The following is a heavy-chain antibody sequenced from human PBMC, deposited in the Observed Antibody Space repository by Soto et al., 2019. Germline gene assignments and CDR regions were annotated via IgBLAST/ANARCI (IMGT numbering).Heavy chain of an antibody. Sequence: EVQLVESGGGLVQPGGSLRLSCVASGFTFSTDTMNWVRQAPGKGLEWVAHISVSGATRYYADSVKGGFTISRDNAKTSLYVQMDSLRNADTAVYYRARFVGSGFDYWGQGTLVTVSS. J-gene: IGHJ4*02. D-gene: IGHD6-19*01. CDR1: GFTFSTDT. V-gene: IGHV3-48*02. CDR2: ISVSGATR. CDR3: ARFVGSGFDY.